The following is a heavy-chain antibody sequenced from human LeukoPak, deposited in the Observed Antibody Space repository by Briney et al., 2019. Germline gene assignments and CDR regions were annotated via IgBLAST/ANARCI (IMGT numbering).Heavy chain of an antibody. J-gene: IGHJ5*02. V-gene: IGHV4-59*01. CDR3: AKVVSGWFDP. CDR2: IYHNGGA. CDR1: GGSIINYY. Sequence: SETLSLTCTVSGGSIINYYWTWIRQPPGKGLEWIGSIYHNGGANYNPSLESRVTMSVDTSKNQFFLKMTSVTAADTAVYYCAKVVSGWFDPWGQGTLVTVSS. D-gene: IGHD6-19*01.